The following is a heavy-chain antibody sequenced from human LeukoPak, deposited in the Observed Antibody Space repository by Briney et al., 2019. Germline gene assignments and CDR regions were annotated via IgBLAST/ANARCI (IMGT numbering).Heavy chain of an antibody. J-gene: IGHJ3*02. D-gene: IGHD3-10*01. CDR2: IYTSGST. CDR3: ARSLYYYGSDSFDI. V-gene: IGHV4-61*02. Sequence: SETLSLTCTVSGNSISSGDNYWSWIRQPAGKGLEWIGRIYTSGSTNYNPSLKSRVTISGDTSKNQFSLRLSSVTAADTAVYYCARSLYYYGSDSFDIWGQGTMVTVSS. CDR1: GNSISSGDNY.